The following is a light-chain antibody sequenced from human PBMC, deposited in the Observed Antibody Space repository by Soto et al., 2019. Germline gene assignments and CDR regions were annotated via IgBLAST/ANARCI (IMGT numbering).Light chain of an antibody. V-gene: IGKV3-20*01. Sequence: EIELTQSPGTLSLSPGERATFSCRASQSVISNYLAWYQQKPGQAPRLLIYGASTRATGIPDRFSGSGSGTDFTLTISGLEPEDFAVYYCQQFGTPITFGGGTKVEIK. CDR1: QSVISNY. J-gene: IGKJ4*01. CDR3: QQFGTPIT. CDR2: GAS.